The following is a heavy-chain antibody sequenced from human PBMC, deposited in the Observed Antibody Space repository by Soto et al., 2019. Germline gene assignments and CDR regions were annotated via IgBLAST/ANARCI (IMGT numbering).Heavy chain of an antibody. CDR1: GFTFNTFW. Sequence: GGSLRLSCAASGFTFNTFWMSWVRPSPGKGLEWVANIKHDGSETYYVDSVKGRFTISRDNAKNSLFLQMNTLRTEDTAVYYCARDFATHCSGSTCYPYAYWGQGALVTVSS. CDR3: ARDFATHCSGSTCYPYAY. V-gene: IGHV3-7*03. D-gene: IGHD2-15*01. J-gene: IGHJ4*02. CDR2: IKHDGSET.